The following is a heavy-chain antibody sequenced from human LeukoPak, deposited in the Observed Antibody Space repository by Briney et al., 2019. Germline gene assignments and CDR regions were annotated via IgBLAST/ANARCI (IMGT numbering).Heavy chain of an antibody. CDR2: IKQDGSEK. Sequence: GGSLRLSCAASGFTFSSYWMSWVRQAPGKGLEWVANIKQDGSEKYYVDPVKGRFTISRDNAKNSLYLQMNSLRAEDTAVYYCARGLDVVVPAAIEGSGSYYDYWGQGTLVTVSS. V-gene: IGHV3-7*01. D-gene: IGHD2-2*01. CDR3: ARGLDVVVPAAIEGSGSYYDY. J-gene: IGHJ4*02. CDR1: GFTFSSYW.